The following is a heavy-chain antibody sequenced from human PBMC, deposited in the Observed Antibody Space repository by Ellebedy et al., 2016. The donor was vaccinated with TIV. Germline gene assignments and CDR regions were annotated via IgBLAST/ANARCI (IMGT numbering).Heavy chain of an antibody. J-gene: IGHJ2*01. CDR3: VRGALGPNNWCFDV. V-gene: IGHV3-13*01. CDR1: GFTFRTRD. CDR2: SGSAGDS. D-gene: IGHD3-10*01. Sequence: PGGSLRLSCATSGFTFRTRDMYWVRQSRGKGLEWVAASGSAGDSYYADSVKGRFTISRDSVKDSLFLQMNNLRAGDTATYYCVRGALGPNNWCFDVWGRGTLVSVSS.